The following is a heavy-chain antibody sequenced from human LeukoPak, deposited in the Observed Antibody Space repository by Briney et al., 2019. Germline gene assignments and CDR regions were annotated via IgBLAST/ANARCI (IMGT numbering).Heavy chain of an antibody. CDR1: GFTFRSFA. D-gene: IGHD2-21*02. CDR2: ISYHGSNE. Sequence: PGGSLRLSCAASGFTFRSFAMHWVCQAPGKGLGWVAVISYHGSNEYYADSVRGRFTISRDNSNNTLYLQMNGLRPEDTAVYYCARRVNCGGDCYGDHFDYWGQGTLVTVSS. CDR3: ARRVNCGGDCYGDHFDY. J-gene: IGHJ4*02. V-gene: IGHV3-30*04.